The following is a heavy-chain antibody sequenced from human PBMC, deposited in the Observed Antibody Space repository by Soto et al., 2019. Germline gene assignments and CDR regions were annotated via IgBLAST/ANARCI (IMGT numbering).Heavy chain of an antibody. D-gene: IGHD6-19*01. CDR1: GGSISSSRCH. J-gene: IGHJ4*02. Sequence: SETLSLTCTVSGGSISSSRCHWGWIRQPPGKGLEWIASIKYSGTTFYNPSLKSRVTLSVDTSKNQFALKLSSVTAADTAVYYCARAPPSIAVAGGDFDYWGQGTLVTVSS. CDR2: IKYSGTT. V-gene: IGHV4-39*06. CDR3: ARAPPSIAVAGGDFDY.